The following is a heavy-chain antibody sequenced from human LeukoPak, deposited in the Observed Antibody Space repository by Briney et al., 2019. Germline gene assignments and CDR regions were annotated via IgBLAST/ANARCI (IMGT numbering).Heavy chain of an antibody. CDR1: GYTFTGYY. V-gene: IGHV1-2*02. CDR2: INPNSGGT. D-gene: IGHD3-9*01. CDR3: ARSPHILTGENFDY. Sequence: APVKVSCKTSGYTFTGYYMHWVRQAPGQGLEWMGWINPNSGGTNYAQKFQDRVSMTRDTSISTAYMHLSRLRSDDTAVYYCARSPHILTGENFDYWGQGTLLTVSS. J-gene: IGHJ4*02.